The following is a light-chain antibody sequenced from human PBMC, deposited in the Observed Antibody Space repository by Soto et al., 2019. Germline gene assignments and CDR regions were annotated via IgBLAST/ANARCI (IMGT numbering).Light chain of an antibody. Sequence: EILMTQSPSTLSASPGERVTLTCRASQSMTTRLAWYQQKPGKAPRLLIHGAFSWATGIPARFSGSGSGTEFTLTISGLQSEDFAVYYCQQYIDWSTFGGGTKVDI. CDR2: GAF. CDR1: QSMTTR. CDR3: QQYIDWST. J-gene: IGKJ4*02. V-gene: IGKV3-15*01.